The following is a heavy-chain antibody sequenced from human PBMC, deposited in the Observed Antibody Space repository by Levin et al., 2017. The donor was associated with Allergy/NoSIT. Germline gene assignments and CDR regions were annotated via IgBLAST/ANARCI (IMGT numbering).Heavy chain of an antibody. J-gene: IGHJ4*02. CDR1: GFTFSSYA. V-gene: IGHV3-23*01. CDR3: AKSMYDSSGYGYYFDY. D-gene: IGHD3-22*01. CDR2: ISGSGGST. Sequence: AASVKVSCAASGFTFSSYAMSWVRQAPGKGLEWVSAISGSGGSTYYADSVKGRFTISRDNSKNTLYLQMNSLRAEDTAVYYCAKSMYDSSGYGYYFDYWGQGTLVTVSS.